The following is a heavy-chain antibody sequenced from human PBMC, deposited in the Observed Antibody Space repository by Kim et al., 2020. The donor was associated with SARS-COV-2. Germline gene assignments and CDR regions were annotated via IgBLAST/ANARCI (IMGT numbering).Heavy chain of an antibody. D-gene: IGHD1-26*01. CDR1: GYTLTELS. J-gene: IGHJ5*02. Sequence: ASVKVSCKVSGYTLTELSMHWVRQAPGKGLEWMGGFDPEDGETIYAQKFQGRVTMTEDTSTDTAYMELSSLRSEDTAVYYGATAAAVCGGATMCPRWFDPWGQGTLVTVSS. V-gene: IGHV1-24*01. CDR3: ATAAAVCGGATMCPRWFDP. CDR2: FDPEDGET.